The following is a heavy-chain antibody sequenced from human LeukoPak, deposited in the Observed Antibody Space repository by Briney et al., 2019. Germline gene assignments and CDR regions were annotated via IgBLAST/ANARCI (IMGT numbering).Heavy chain of an antibody. CDR1: GGSFSGYY. CDR3: AKDTYYYDSSSSRWFGP. D-gene: IGHD3-22*01. V-gene: IGHV4-34*01. J-gene: IGHJ5*02. Sequence: SETLSLTCAVYGGSFSGYYWSWIRQPPGKGLEWIGEINHSGSTNYNPSLKSRVTISVDTSKNQFSLKLSSVTAADTAVYYCAKDTYYYDSSSSRWFGPWGQGTLVTVSS. CDR2: INHSGST.